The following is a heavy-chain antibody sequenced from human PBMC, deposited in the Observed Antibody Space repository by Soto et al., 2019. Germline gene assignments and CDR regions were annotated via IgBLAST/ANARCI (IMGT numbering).Heavy chain of an antibody. CDR3: ATADDFSDRFDY. CDR2: IYYSGST. J-gene: IGHJ4*02. D-gene: IGHD4-17*01. CDR1: VGSISSGGFY. V-gene: IGHV4-30-4*01. Sequence: SETLSLTCNVYVGSISSGGFYWSWIRQPPGKGLELIGNIYYSGSTYYNPSIRSRAIMSVDTSQNQFSLKLSSLTAAAPAVYFCATADDFSDRFDYWGQGALVTVSS.